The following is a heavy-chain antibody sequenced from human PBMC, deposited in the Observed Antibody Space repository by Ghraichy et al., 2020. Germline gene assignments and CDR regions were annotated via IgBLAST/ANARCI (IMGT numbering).Heavy chain of an antibody. CDR1: GFTFSSYS. CDR2: ISSSSSYI. Sequence: GGSLRLSCAASGFTFSSYSMNWVRQAPGKGLEWVSSISSSSSYIYYADSVKGRFTISRDNAKNSLYLQMNSLRAEDTAVYYCARDAVIYGGNSYYYYGMDVWGQGTTVTVSS. J-gene: IGHJ6*02. CDR3: ARDAVIYGGNSYYYYGMDV. D-gene: IGHD4-23*01. V-gene: IGHV3-21*01.